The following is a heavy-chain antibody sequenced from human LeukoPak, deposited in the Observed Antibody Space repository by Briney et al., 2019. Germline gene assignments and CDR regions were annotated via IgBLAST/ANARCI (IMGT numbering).Heavy chain of an antibody. D-gene: IGHD3-22*01. V-gene: IGHV3-15*01. Sequence: GGSLRLSCAVSGFTFSNAWMSWVRQAPGKGLEWVGHIKSKTDGGTTDYPAPVKGRFIISRDDSKHTLYLQMNSLKTDDTAVYYCTKYDTFVNFDYWGQGILVTVSS. CDR2: IKSKTDGGTT. CDR1: GFTFSNAW. CDR3: TKYDTFVNFDY. J-gene: IGHJ4*02.